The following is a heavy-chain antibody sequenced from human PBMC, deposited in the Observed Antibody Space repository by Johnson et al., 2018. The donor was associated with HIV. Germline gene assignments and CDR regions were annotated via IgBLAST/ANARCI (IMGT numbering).Heavy chain of an antibody. CDR1: GFTFSSYW. CDR3: ARDGVGYSSLKDAFDI. J-gene: IGHJ3*02. CDR2: IKQDGSEK. Sequence: EVQLMESGGGLVQPGGSLRLSCAASGFTFSSYWMSWVRQAPGKGLEWVANIKQDGSEKYYVDSVKGRFTISRDNAKNSLYLQMNSLRAEDTAVYYCARDGVGYSSLKDAFDIWGQGTMVTVSS. V-gene: IGHV3-7*01. D-gene: IGHD6-6*01.